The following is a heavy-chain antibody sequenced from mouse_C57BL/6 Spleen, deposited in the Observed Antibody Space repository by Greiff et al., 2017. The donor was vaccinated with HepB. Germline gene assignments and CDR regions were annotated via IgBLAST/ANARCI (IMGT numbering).Heavy chain of an antibody. CDR3: AREEGDYYGSSYGFAY. CDR1: GFTFSSYA. CDR2: ISDGGSYT. V-gene: IGHV5-4*01. J-gene: IGHJ3*01. D-gene: IGHD1-1*01. Sequence: EVMLVESGGGLVKPGGSLKLSCAASGFTFSSYAMSWVRQTPEKRLEWVATISDGGSYTYYPDNVKGRFTISRDNAKNHLYLQMSHLKSEDTAMYYCAREEGDYYGSSYGFAYWGQGTLVTVSA.